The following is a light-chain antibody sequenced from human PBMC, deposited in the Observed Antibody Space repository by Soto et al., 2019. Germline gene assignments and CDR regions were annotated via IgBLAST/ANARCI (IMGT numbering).Light chain of an antibody. CDR2: SND. Sequence: QSVLSQPPSASGTSGKRITLSCFGGSSNIGSNTINWYQQVPGKAPKLLIYSNDQRPSGVPDRFSGSKSGTSASLAISGLQPEDEADYYCAGWDNDVKGLIFGSATKVTVL. CDR1: SSNIGSNT. V-gene: IGLV1-44*01. CDR3: AGWDNDVKGLI. J-gene: IGLJ1*01.